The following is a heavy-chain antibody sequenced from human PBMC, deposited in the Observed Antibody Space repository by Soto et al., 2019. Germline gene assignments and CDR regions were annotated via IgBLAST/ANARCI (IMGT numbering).Heavy chain of an antibody. D-gene: IGHD2-21*02. V-gene: IGHV3-30-3*01. CDR1: GFTFSSYA. CDR2: ISYDGSNK. Sequence: LRLSCAASGFTFSSYAMHWVRQAPGKGLEWVAVISYDGSNKYYADSVKGRFTISRDNSKNTLYLQMNSLRAEDTAVYYCARDREVTAFDYWGQGTLVTVSS. CDR3: ARDREVTAFDY. J-gene: IGHJ4*02.